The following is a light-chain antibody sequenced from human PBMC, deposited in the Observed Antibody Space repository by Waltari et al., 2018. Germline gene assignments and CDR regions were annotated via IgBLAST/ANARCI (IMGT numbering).Light chain of an antibody. J-gene: IGKJ3*01. CDR3: QQYGGSPEGFT. CDR1: QSVRSDL. Sequence: EVVLTQSPGTLSLSPGERATLSCRASQSVRSDLLAWYQQKPGRAPRLLIYATSSRATGSPDRLSGSGFGTDFTLTISRLEAEDFAVYYCQQYGGSPEGFTFGPGTTVDFK. CDR2: ATS. V-gene: IGKV3-20*01.